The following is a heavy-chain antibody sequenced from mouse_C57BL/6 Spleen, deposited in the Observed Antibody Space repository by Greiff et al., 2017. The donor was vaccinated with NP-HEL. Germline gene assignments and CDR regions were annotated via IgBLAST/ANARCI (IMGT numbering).Heavy chain of an antibody. Sequence: VQLKESGGGLVKPGGSLKLSCAASGFTFSSYAMSWVRQTPEKRLEWVATISDGGSYTYYPDNVKGRFTISRDNAKNNLYLQMSHLKSEDTAMYYCGRDDSFYAMDYWGQGTSVTVSS. CDR1: GFTFSSYA. CDR2: ISDGGSYT. V-gene: IGHV5-4*01. J-gene: IGHJ4*01. CDR3: GRDDSFYAMDY. D-gene: IGHD2-13*01.